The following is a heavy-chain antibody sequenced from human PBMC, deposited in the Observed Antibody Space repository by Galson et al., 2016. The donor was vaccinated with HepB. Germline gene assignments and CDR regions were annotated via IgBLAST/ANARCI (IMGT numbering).Heavy chain of an antibody. Sequence: SLRLSCAASGFTFSSYMMNWVRQAPGKGLEWVSAIGGSGGDTYYADSVKGRFTISRDNSKNTLYLHINSLRAEDTAVYYCARRYDTPGYYYIDFWGQGTLVTVSS. CDR3: ARRYDTPGYYYIDF. V-gene: IGHV3-23*01. CDR2: IGGSGGDT. J-gene: IGHJ4*02. D-gene: IGHD3-22*01. CDR1: GFTFSSYM.